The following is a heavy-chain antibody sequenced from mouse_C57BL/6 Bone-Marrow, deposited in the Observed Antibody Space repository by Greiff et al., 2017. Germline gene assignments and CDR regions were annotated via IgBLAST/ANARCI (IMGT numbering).Heavy chain of an antibody. CDR3: ARSGATVVADPYFDY. D-gene: IGHD1-1*01. CDR1: GYTFTGYW. J-gene: IGHJ2*01. Sequence: QVQLQQSGAELMKPGASVKLSCKATGYTFTGYWIEWVKQRPGHGLEWIGEILPGSGSTNYNEKFKGKATFTADTSSNTAYMQLSSLTTEDSAIYYGARSGATVVADPYFDYWGQGTTLTVSS. V-gene: IGHV1-9*01. CDR2: ILPGSGST.